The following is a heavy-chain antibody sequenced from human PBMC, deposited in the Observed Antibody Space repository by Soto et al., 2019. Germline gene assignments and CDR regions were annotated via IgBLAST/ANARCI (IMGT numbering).Heavy chain of an antibody. J-gene: IGHJ5*02. CDR1: GGSFSGYY. CDR3: ARWGWVDIVATIRPDTHRNWFDP. V-gene: IGHV4-34*01. CDR2: INHSGST. Sequence: QVQLQQWGAGLLKPSETLSLTCAVYGGSFSGYYWSWIRQPPGKGLEWIGEINHSGSTNYNPSLKSXXXISADASKDQXXLXLXXVTAADTAVYYCARWGWVDIVATIRPDTHRNWFDPWGQGTLVTVSS. D-gene: IGHD5-12*01.